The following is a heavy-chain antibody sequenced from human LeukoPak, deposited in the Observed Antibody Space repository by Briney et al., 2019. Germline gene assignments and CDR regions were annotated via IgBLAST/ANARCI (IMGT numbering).Heavy chain of an antibody. Sequence: GGSLRLSCAASGFTFSSYGMHWVRQAPGKGLEWVAVISYDGSNKYYADSVKGRFTISRDNSKNTLYLQMNSLRAEDTAVYYCAKDTAVVRAYYYYYYGMDVWGQGTTVTVSS. CDR1: GFTFSSYG. CDR3: AKDTAVVRAYYYYYYGMDV. D-gene: IGHD4-23*01. CDR2: ISYDGSNK. J-gene: IGHJ6*02. V-gene: IGHV3-30*18.